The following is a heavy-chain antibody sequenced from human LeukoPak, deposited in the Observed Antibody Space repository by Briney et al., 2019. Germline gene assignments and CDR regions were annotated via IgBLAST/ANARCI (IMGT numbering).Heavy chain of an antibody. D-gene: IGHD1-26*01. V-gene: IGHV4-30-4*08. Sequence: SETLSLTCTVSGGSISSGDYYWSGIRQPPGKGLEWIGYIYYSGSTYYNPSLKSRVTISVDTSKNQFSLKLSSVTAADTAVYYCARVAWELLGAFDIWGQGTMVTVSS. CDR3: ARVAWELLGAFDI. CDR1: GGSISSGDYY. J-gene: IGHJ3*02. CDR2: IYYSGST.